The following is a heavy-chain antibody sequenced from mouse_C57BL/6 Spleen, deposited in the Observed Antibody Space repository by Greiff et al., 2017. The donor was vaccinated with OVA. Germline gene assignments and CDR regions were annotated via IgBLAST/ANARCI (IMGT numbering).Heavy chain of an antibody. V-gene: IGHV5-6*01. CDR1: GFTFSSYG. CDR2: ISSGGSYT. J-gene: IGHJ2*01. Sequence: EVQLVESGGDLVKPGGSLKLSCAASGFTFSSYGMSWVRQTPDKRLEWVATISSGGSYTYYPDSVKGRFTISRDNAKNTLYLQMSSLESEDTALYYCARRISSYIFDYWGQGTTLTVSS. CDR3: ARRISSYIFDY. D-gene: IGHD1-1*01.